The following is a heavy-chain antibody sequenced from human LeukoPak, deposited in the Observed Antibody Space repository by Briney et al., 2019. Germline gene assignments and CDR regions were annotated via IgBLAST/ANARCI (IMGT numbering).Heavy chain of an antibody. V-gene: IGHV4-38-2*02. CDR2: SYHSGST. J-gene: IGHJ6*03. CDR3: ARGGNWNYSYFKGDYYYMDV. D-gene: IGHD1-7*01. Sequence: PSETLSLTCTVSGYSISSGYYWGWIRQPPGKGLEWIGSSYHSGSTYYNPSLKSRVTISVDTSKNQFSLKLSSVTAADTAVYYCARGGNWNYSYFKGDYYYMDVWGKGTTVTVSS. CDR1: GYSISSGYY.